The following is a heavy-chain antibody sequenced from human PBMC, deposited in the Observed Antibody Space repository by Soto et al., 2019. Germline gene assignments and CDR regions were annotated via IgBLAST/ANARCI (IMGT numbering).Heavy chain of an antibody. D-gene: IGHD1-26*01. Sequence: KPSETLSPTCAVSGYSISSGYYWGWIRQSPGKGLEWIGSIYHSGSTYYNPSLKSRVTIPVDTSKNQFSLKLSSVTAADTAVYYCARAGGSLYYFDYWGQGTQVTVSS. J-gene: IGHJ4*02. CDR3: ARAGGSLYYFDY. CDR1: GYSISSGYY. CDR2: IYHSGST. V-gene: IGHV4-38-2*01.